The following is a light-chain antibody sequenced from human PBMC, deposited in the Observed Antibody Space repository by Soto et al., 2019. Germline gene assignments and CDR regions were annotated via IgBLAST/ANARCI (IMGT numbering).Light chain of an antibody. J-gene: IGKJ4*01. CDR2: AAS. CDR1: QGISSW. V-gene: IGKV1-12*01. Sequence: DLQMTQSPSSMSASVGDRVTITCRASQGISSWLVWYQQKAGKAPKLLIYAASSLQSGVPSRFSGSGSGTDFTLTISSLQPEDFATYYCQQGNSFPLTFGGGTRVEIK. CDR3: QQGNSFPLT.